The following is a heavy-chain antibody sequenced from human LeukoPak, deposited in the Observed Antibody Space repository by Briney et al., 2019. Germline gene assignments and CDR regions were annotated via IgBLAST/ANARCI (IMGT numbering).Heavy chain of an antibody. CDR2: INHSGST. V-gene: IGHV4-34*01. J-gene: IGHJ5*02. CDR3: ARINCSSTSSLEYGVDP. Sequence: PSETLSLTCAVYGGSFSGYYWSWIRQPPGKGLEWIGEINHSGSTNYNPSLKSRVTISVDTSKNQFSLKLSSVTAADTAVYYCARINCSSTSSLEYGVDPWGQGTLVTVSS. CDR1: GGSFSGYY. D-gene: IGHD2-2*01.